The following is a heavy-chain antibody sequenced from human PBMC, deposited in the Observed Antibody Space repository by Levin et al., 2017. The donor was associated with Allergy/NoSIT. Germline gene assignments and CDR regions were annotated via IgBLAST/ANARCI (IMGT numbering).Heavy chain of an antibody. Sequence: SETLSLTCAVSGGSISSGGYSWSWIRQPPGTGLEWIGYIYHSGSTYYNPSLKSRVTISVDRSKNQFSLKLSSVTAADTAVYYCARGPLVRYFDWLLSSYFDYWGQGTLVTVSS. CDR2: IYHSGST. D-gene: IGHD3-9*01. CDR1: GGSISSGGYS. J-gene: IGHJ4*02. CDR3: ARGPLVRYFDWLLSSYFDY. V-gene: IGHV4-30-2*01.